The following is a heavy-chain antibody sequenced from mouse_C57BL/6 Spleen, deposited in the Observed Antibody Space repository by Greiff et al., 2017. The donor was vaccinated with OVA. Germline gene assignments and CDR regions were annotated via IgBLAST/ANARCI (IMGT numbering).Heavy chain of an antibody. CDR1: GFNIKDYY. D-gene: IGHD1-1*01. Sequence: EVQLQQSGAELVRPGASVKLSCTASGFNIKDYYMHWVKQRPEQGLERIGRIDPEDGDTEYAPKFQGKATMTADTSSNTAYLQLSSLTSVDTAVYYCTTVGNGRDFDSWGQGTTLTVSS. J-gene: IGHJ2*01. CDR2: IDPEDGDT. V-gene: IGHV14-1*01. CDR3: TTVGNGRDFDS.